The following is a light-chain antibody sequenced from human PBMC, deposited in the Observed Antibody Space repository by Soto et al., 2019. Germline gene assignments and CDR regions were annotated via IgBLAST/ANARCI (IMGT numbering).Light chain of an antibody. CDR2: DVS. CDR1: STDVGGYNS. CDR3: SSYTSSSTVV. Sequence: QSALTQPASVSGSPGQSITISCTGTSTDVGGYNSVFWYQQHPGKAPKLMIYDVSKRPSGISNRFSGSKSGNTASLTISGLQAEDEADYYCSSYTSSSTVVFGGGTKLTVL. V-gene: IGLV2-14*01. J-gene: IGLJ2*01.